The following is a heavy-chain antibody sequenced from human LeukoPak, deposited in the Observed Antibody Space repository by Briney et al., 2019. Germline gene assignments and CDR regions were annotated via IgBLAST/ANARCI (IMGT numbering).Heavy chain of an antibody. D-gene: IGHD3-9*01. V-gene: IGHV4-39*07. J-gene: IGHJ4*02. CDR1: GGSISSYY. CDR3: ARQYFDWLLYRIPYYFDY. Sequence: SETLSLTCTVSGGSISSYYWSWIRQPPGKGLEWIGSIYYSGSTYYNPSLKSRVTISVDTSKNQFSLKLSSVTAADTAVYYCARQYFDWLLYRIPYYFDYWGQGTLVTVSS. CDR2: IYYSGST.